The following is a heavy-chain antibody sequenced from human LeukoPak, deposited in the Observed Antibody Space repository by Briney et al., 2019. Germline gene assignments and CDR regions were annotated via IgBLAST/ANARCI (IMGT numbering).Heavy chain of an antibody. CDR1: AFTFSSYS. J-gene: IGHJ4*02. Sequence: GGSLRLSCAASAFTFSSYSMNWVRQAPGKGLKWVSSISSSSSYIYYADSVKGRFTISRDNAKNSLYLQMNSLRAEDTAVYYCASGSGTSPQFDYWGQGTLVTVSS. V-gene: IGHV3-21*01. CDR2: ISSSSSYI. D-gene: IGHD1-1*01. CDR3: ASGSGTSPQFDY.